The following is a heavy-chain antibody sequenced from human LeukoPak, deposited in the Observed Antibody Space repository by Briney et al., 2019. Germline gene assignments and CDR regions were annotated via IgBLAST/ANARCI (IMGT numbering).Heavy chain of an antibody. V-gene: IGHV1-3*01. J-gene: IGHJ5*02. Sequence: ASVKVSCKASGYTFTSYAMHWVRQAPGQRLEWMGWINAGNGNTKYSQKFQGRVTITGDTSASTAYMELSSLRSEDTAVYYCARVSGSSGWFAPSAWDWFDPWGQGTLVTVSS. CDR1: GYTFTSYA. D-gene: IGHD6-19*01. CDR3: ARVSGSSGWFAPSAWDWFDP. CDR2: INAGNGNT.